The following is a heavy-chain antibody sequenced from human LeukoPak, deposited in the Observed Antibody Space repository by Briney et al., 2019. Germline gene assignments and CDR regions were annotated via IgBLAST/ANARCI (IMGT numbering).Heavy chain of an antibody. CDR3: AKVLSSWYLKGDYYYYGMDV. V-gene: IGHV3-30*18. J-gene: IGHJ6*02. Sequence: GGSLRLSCAASGFTFSSYGMHWVRQAPGKGLEWVAVISYDGSNKYYADSVKARFTISRDNSKNTLYLQMNSLRAEDTAVYYCAKVLSSWYLKGDYYYYGMDVWGQGTTVTVSS. CDR2: ISYDGSNK. CDR1: GFTFSSYG. D-gene: IGHD6-13*01.